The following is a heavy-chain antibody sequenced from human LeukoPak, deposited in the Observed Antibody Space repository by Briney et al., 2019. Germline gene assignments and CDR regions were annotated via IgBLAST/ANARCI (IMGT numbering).Heavy chain of an antibody. V-gene: IGHV3-30-3*01. CDR1: GFTFSSYA. CDR2: ISYDGSNK. D-gene: IGHD2-2*01. J-gene: IGHJ6*02. Sequence: GGSLRLSCAASGFTFSSYAMHWVRQAPGKGLEWVAVISYDGSNKYYADSVKGRFTISRDNSKNTLYLQMNSLRAEDTAVYYCARGPPYCSSTSCYYYYGMDVWGQGTTVTVSS. CDR3: ARGPPYCSSTSCYYYYGMDV.